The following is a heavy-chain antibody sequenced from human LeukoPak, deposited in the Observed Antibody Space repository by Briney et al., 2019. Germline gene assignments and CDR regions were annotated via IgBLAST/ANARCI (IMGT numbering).Heavy chain of an antibody. CDR1: GGSISSYY. V-gene: IGHV4-59*01. D-gene: IGHD2-15*01. Sequence: SETLSLTCTVSGGSISSYYWSWIRQPPGKGLEWIGYIYYSGSTNYNPSLKSRVTISVDTSKNQFSLKLSSVTAADTAVYYCARGGTRYCFDYWGQGTLVTVSS. CDR2: IYYSGST. CDR3: ARGGTRYCFDY. J-gene: IGHJ4*02.